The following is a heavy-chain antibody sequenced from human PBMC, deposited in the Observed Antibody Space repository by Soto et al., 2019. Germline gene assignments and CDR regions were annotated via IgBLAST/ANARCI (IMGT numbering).Heavy chain of an antibody. J-gene: IGHJ4*02. CDR2: IYYSGST. CDR3: ARVGGFGATTIDY. Sequence: SETLYLTCTVSGGSISSGDYYWSWIRQPPGKGLEWIGYIYYSGSTYYNPSLKSRVTISVDTSKNQFSLKLSSVTAADTAVYYCARVGGFGATTIDYWGQGTLVTVSS. V-gene: IGHV4-30-4*02. CDR1: GGSISSGDYY. D-gene: IGHD3-10*01.